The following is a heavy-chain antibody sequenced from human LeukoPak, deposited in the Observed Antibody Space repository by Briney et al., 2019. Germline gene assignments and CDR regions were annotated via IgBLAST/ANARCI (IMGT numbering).Heavy chain of an antibody. CDR3: ARVGLGGYYKY. Sequence: SETLSLTCAVYGGSFSGYYWSWIRQPPGKGLEWIGEINHSGSTNYNPSLKSRVTISVDTSKNQFSLKLSSVTAADTAVYYRARVGLGGYYKYWGQGTLVTVSS. CDR2: INHSGST. J-gene: IGHJ4*02. CDR1: GGSFSGYY. V-gene: IGHV4-34*01. D-gene: IGHD2-15*01.